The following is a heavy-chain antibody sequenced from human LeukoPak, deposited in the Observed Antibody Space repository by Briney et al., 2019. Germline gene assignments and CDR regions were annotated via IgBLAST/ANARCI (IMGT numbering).Heavy chain of an antibody. V-gene: IGHV3-15*01. CDR1: GFTFSSYA. J-gene: IGHJ4*02. Sequence: PGGSLRLSCAASGFTFSSYAMSWVRQAPGKGLEWVGRIKSKTDGGTTDYAAPVKGRFTISRDDSKNTAYLQMNSLKTEDTAVYYCTRRDLDYGDFFDYWGQGTLVTVSS. D-gene: IGHD4-17*01. CDR2: IKSKTDGGTT. CDR3: TRRDLDYGDFFDY.